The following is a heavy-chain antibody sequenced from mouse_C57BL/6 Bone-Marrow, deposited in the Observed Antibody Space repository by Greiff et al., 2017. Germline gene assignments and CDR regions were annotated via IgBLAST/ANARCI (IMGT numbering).Heavy chain of an antibody. CDR1: GYTFTNYW. CDR2: IYPGGGYT. Sequence: VQLQQSGAELVRPGTSVKMSCKASGYTFTNYWIGWAKQRPGHGLEWIGDIYPGGGYTNYNEKFKGKATLTADKSSSTAYMQFSSLPSEDSAIYYCARSGYSNLYARDYWGQGTSVTVSS. D-gene: IGHD2-5*01. J-gene: IGHJ4*01. CDR3: ARSGYSNLYARDY. V-gene: IGHV1-63*01.